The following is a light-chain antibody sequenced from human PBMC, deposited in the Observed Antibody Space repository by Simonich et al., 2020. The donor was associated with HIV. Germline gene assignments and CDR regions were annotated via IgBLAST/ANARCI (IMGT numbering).Light chain of an antibody. V-gene: IGKV4-1*01. CDR3: QQYYSTPPT. J-gene: IGKJ1*01. CDR1: QSVLYSSNNKNY. Sequence: DIVMTQSPDSLAVSLGERATINCKSSQSVLYSSNNKNYLAWYQQKPGHPPNLLIYWASTRESGVPDRFRASGSGTDCTLTISSRQAEDVAIYYGQQYYSTPPTFGQGTKVEIK. CDR2: WAS.